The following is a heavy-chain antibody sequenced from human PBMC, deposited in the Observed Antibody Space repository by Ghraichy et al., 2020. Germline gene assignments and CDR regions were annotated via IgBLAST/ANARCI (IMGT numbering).Heavy chain of an antibody. CDR2: ISGSGGST. CDR3: AKERVIMGYFDY. J-gene: IGHJ4*02. V-gene: IGHV3-23*01. CDR1: GFSFSTYA. D-gene: IGHD3-16*02. Sequence: GGSLRLSCAASGFSFSTYAMSWVRKAPGKGLEWVSAISGSGGSTYYADSVKGRFTISRDNSKNTLYLQMNSLRAEDTAVYYCAKERVIMGYFDYWGQGTLVTVSS.